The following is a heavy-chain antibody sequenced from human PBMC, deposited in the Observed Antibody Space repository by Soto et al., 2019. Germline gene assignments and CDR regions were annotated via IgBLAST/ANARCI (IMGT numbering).Heavy chain of an antibody. J-gene: IGHJ4*02. CDR2: IYYGGST. CDR3: AKNWNWGSLVH. D-gene: IGHD7-27*01. Sequence: TPETLSPTCTLSGDSISTVCWGWIRQSPGKGLEWIGCIYYGGSTNYNPSLKSRVTISVDTPKNQFSLKLSSVTAADTAVYYCAKNWNWGSLVHWGQGTLVTVSS. CDR1: GDSISTVC. V-gene: IGHV4-59*08.